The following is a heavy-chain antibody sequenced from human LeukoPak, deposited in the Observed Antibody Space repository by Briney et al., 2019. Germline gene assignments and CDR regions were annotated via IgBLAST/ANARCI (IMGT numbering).Heavy chain of an antibody. J-gene: IGHJ6*03. CDR2: IYSGGST. V-gene: IGHV3-53*01. Sequence: GGSLRLSXAASGFTVSSNYMSWVRQAPGKGLEWVSVIYSGGSTCYADSVKGRFTISRDNSKNTLYLQMNSLRAEDTAVYYCARTLAYYDILTTYYYYYMDVWGKGTTVTVSS. CDR1: GFTVSSNY. D-gene: IGHD3-9*01. CDR3: ARTLAYYDILTTYYYYYMDV.